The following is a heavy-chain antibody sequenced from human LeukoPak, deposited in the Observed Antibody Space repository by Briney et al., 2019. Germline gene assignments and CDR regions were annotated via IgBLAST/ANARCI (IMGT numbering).Heavy chain of an antibody. D-gene: IGHD3-22*01. V-gene: IGHV6-1*01. Sequence: SQTLSLTCAISGDSVSSNSAAWNWIRQSPSRGLEWLGRTYYRSKWYNDYAVSVKSRITINPDTSKNQFSLQLNSVTPEDTAVYYCARDVPYYYDSSGPNGPFDIWGQGTMVTVSS. CDR2: TYYRSKWYN. CDR3: ARDVPYYYDSSGPNGPFDI. CDR1: GDSVSSNSAA. J-gene: IGHJ3*02.